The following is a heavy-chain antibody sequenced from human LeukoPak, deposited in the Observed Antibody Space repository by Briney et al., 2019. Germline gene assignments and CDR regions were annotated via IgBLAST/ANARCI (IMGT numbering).Heavy chain of an antibody. Sequence: GGSLRLSCAASGFTFSNAWMSWVRQAPGKGLEWVGRIKSKTDGGTTDYAAPVKGRFTISRDDSKNTLYLQMNSLKTEDTAVYYCTTEGIQLWLEPFDYWGQGTLVTVSS. CDR3: TTEGIQLWLEPFDY. V-gene: IGHV3-15*01. D-gene: IGHD5-18*01. J-gene: IGHJ4*02. CDR2: IKSKTDGGTT. CDR1: GFTFSNAW.